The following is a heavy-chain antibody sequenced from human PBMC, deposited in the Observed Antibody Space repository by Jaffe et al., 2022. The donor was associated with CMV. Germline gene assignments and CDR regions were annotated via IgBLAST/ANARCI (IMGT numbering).Heavy chain of an antibody. J-gene: IGHJ3*02. CDR3: VKDKRGIGYDSSGYYYADAFDI. Sequence: EVQLLESGGGLVQPGGSLRLSCAASGFTFSNYAMSWVRQAPGKGLEWVSAITHSGDSTYSADSVRGRFSISRDNSKNTLYLQMRSLRAEDTAIYYCVKDKRGIGYDSSGYYYADAFDIWGLGAMVTVSS. CDR1: GFTFSNYA. D-gene: IGHD3-22*01. CDR2: ITHSGDST. V-gene: IGHV3-23*01.